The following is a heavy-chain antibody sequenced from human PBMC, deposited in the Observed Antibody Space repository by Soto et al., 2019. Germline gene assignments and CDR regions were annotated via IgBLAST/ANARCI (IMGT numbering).Heavy chain of an antibody. CDR2: IYYSGTT. CDR1: GVSISRGGYY. CDR3: ATGRVSSSWYRGENLQD. D-gene: IGHD6-13*01. J-gene: IGHJ1*01. Sequence: SETLSLTCTVSGVSISRGGYYWSWIRQHPGKGLEWIGYIYYSGTTYYNPSLKSRVTISVDTSKNQFSLKLSSVTAADTAVYYCATGRVSSSWYRGENLQDWGQGTPVTVSS. V-gene: IGHV4-31*03.